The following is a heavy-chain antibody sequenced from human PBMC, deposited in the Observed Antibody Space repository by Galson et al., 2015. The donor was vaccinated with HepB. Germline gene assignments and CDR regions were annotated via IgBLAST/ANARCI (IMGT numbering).Heavy chain of an antibody. J-gene: IGHJ6*02. V-gene: IGHV4-59*01. CDR1: GGSISSYY. D-gene: IGHD2-15*01. Sequence: SETLSLTCTVSGGSISSYYWSWIRQPPRKGLELIGYIYYSGSTNYNPSLKSRVTISVDTSKNQFSLKLSSVTAADTAVYYCARDLVVRDYYYGMGVWGQGTTVTVSS. CDR3: ARDLVVRDYYYGMGV. CDR2: IYYSGST.